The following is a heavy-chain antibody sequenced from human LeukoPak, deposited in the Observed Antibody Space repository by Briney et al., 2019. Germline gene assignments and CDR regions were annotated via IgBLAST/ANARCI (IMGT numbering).Heavy chain of an antibody. CDR3: ARLSTAVADSDY. J-gene: IGHJ4*02. CDR2: IDKDGSDK. CDR1: GFTFSNYW. Sequence: QSGGSLRLSCAASGFTFSNYWMSWVRQAPGRGLEWVANIDKDGSDKYYVDSVKGRFTISRDNAKNSLYVQMNSLRAEDTAVYYCARLSTAVADSDYWGQGTLVTVSS. D-gene: IGHD6-13*01. V-gene: IGHV3-7*01.